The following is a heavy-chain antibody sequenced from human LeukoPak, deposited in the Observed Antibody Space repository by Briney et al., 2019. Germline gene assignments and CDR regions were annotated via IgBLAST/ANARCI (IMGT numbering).Heavy chain of an antibody. J-gene: IGHJ4*02. D-gene: IGHD3-22*01. CDR3: ARESKYYYDSSGYHQEGYYFDY. Sequence: GGSLRLSCAASGFTFSSYSMNWVRQAPGKGLEWVSYISSSSSTIYYADSVKGRFTISRDNAKNSLYLQMNSLRAEDTAVYYCARESKYYYDSSGYHQEGYYFDYWGQGTLVTVSS. V-gene: IGHV3-48*04. CDR2: ISSSSSTI. CDR1: GFTFSSYS.